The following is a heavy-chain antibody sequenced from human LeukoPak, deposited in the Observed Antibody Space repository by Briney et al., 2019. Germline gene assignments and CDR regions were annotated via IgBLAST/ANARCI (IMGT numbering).Heavy chain of an antibody. CDR2: IYYSGST. D-gene: IGHD6-13*01. CDR3: ARRKAAAGTGYFDY. J-gene: IGHJ4*02. CDR1: GGSISSSSYY. Sequence: SETLSLTCTVSGGSISSSSYYWGWLRQPPGKGLEWIGSIYYSGSTYYNPSLKSRVTISVDTSKNQFSLKLSSVTAADTAVYYCARRKAAAGTGYFDYWGQGTLVTVSS. V-gene: IGHV4-39*01.